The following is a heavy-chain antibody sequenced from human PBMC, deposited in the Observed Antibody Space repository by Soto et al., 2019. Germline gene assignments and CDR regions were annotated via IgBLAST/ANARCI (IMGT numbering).Heavy chain of an antibody. J-gene: IGHJ6*02. Sequence: QVQLAESGGGVVQPGRSLRLSCAASGFTFSSYGMHWVRQAPGKGLEWVAVISYDGSNKYYADSVKGRFTISRDNTKNTLYLQMNSLRAEDTAVYYCAKHQGGVTDFYYGMDVWGQGTTVTVSS. D-gene: IGHD3-3*01. CDR1: GFTFSSYG. CDR3: AKHQGGVTDFYYGMDV. CDR2: ISYDGSNK. V-gene: IGHV3-30*18.